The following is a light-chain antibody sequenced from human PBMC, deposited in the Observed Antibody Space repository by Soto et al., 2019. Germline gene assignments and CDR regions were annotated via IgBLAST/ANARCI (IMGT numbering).Light chain of an antibody. CDR2: DAS. CDR3: QQHNNLPFT. J-gene: IGKJ4*01. V-gene: IGKV1-33*01. CDR1: EDIINS. Sequence: DIQMTQSPSSVSASVGDRVTITCQASEDIINSLNWYHQKPRRAPELLISDASNLETGVPSRFSGSGSETSFTFSISDLQPEDIGIYYCQQHNNLPFTFGGGTKVEIK.